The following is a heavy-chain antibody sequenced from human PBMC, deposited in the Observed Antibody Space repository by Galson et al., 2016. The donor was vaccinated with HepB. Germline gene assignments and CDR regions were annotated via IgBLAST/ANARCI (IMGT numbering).Heavy chain of an antibody. CDR2: ISTYHGDT. V-gene: IGHV1-18*04. CDR1: GYTFANYG. CDR3: ARDGHYSGGPFDC. D-gene: IGHD3-10*01. Sequence: SVKVSCKASGYTFANYGMSWVRQAPGQGLEWMGWISTYHGDTDYAQQFQGKVTMTTDPSTSTVYMDLRSLRSDDTAVYYCARDGHYSGGPFDCWGQGTLGTVSS. J-gene: IGHJ4*02.